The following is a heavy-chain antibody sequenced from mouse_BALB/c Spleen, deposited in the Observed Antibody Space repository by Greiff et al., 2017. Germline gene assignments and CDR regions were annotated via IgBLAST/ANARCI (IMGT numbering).Heavy chain of an antibody. D-gene: IGHD2-10*02. Sequence: EVMLVESGGDLVKPGGSLKLSCAASGFTFNTYAMHWVCQAPGKGLEWVARIRSKSNNYATYYADSVKDRFTISRDDSQSMLYLQMNNLKTEDTAMYYCVREGRYGNYYAMDYWGQGTSVTVSS. CDR2: IRSKSNNYAT. CDR1: GFTFNTYA. CDR3: VREGRYGNYYAMDY. V-gene: IGHV10-3*03. J-gene: IGHJ4*01.